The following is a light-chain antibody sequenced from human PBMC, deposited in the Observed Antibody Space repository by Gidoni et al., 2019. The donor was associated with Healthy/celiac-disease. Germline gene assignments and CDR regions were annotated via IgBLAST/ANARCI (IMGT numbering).Light chain of an antibody. CDR1: QDISTY. CDR2: DAS. V-gene: IGKV1-33*01. Sequence: DIQMTQSPSSLSAAVGDRVTITCQASQDISTYLNWYQQKPGKAPKLLIYDASNLETGVTSRFSGSGSGTDFTFTISSLQPEDIATYYCQQYDNLPITFGQXTRLDIK. CDR3: QQYDNLPIT. J-gene: IGKJ5*01.